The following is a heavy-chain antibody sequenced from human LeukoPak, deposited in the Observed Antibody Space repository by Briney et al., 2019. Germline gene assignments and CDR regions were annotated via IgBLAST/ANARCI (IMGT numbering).Heavy chain of an antibody. V-gene: IGHV4-34*01. Sequence: SETLSLTCAVYGGSFSGYYWIWLRQPPGKGLEWIGEINHSGSTNYNPSLKSRVTISVDTSKNQFSLKLSSVTAADTAVYYCARRIPWYYYDSSGNYFDYWGQGTLVTVSS. CDR1: GGSFSGYY. CDR3: ARRIPWYYYDSSGNYFDY. J-gene: IGHJ4*02. CDR2: INHSGST. D-gene: IGHD3-22*01.